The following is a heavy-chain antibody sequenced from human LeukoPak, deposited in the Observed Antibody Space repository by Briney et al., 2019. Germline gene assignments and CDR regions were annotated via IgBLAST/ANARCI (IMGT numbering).Heavy chain of an antibody. V-gene: IGHV3-48*04. CDR2: ISTSTTTI. J-gene: IGHJ4*02. D-gene: IGHD6-19*01. Sequence: GGSLRLSCEASGFTFSSYSMNWVRQAPGKGLEWISYISTSTTTIYYANSVKGRFTISRDNAKNSLYLQMNSLRAEDTGVYYCARRVAVADNYFDYWGQGTLVTVSS. CDR1: GFTFSSYS. CDR3: ARRVAVADNYFDY.